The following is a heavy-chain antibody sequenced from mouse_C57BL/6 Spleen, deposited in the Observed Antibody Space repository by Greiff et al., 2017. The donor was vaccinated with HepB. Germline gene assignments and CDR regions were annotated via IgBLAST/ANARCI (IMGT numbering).Heavy chain of an antibody. Sequence: VQLQQSGTELVKPGASVKLSCKASGYTFTSYWMHWVKQRPGQGLEWIGNINPSNGGTNYNEKFKSKATLTVDKSSSTAYMQLSSLTSEDSAVYYCAREGVYDGPSAYWGQGTLVTVSA. CDR3: AREGVYDGPSAY. V-gene: IGHV1-53*01. CDR2: INPSNGGT. J-gene: IGHJ3*01. D-gene: IGHD2-3*01. CDR1: GYTFTSYW.